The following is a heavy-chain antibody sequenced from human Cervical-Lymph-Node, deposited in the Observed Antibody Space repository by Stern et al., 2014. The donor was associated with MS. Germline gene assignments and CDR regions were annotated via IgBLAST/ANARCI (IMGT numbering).Heavy chain of an antibody. CDR1: GDSITSSSYY. D-gene: IGHD3-9*01. V-gene: IGHV4-39*01. J-gene: IGHJ4*02. CDR3: ARSFPHYDILAGNRDINFDS. CDR2: IYYSGST. Sequence: QLQLQESGPGLVKPSETLSLTCTVSGDSITSSSYYWGWIRQPPGKGLEWIGTIYYSGSTYYNPAPKIRSPMPGAPTKTQSSLTLSSVTAADTAVYYCARSFPHYDILAGNRDINFDSWGQGTLVTVSS.